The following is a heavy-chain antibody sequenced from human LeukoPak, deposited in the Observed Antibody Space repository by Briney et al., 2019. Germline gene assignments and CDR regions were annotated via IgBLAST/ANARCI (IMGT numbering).Heavy chain of an antibody. CDR2: ISHGGIT. CDR1: GDSISSRNW. J-gene: IGHJ4*02. Sequence: SETLSLTCAVSGDSISSRNWWYWVRQSPGKGLDWVGEISHGGITKYNPSLKNRVTISKDNSRNEFSLKLNSVTAADTAVYFCARSAGWWSLDYWGQGALVTVSA. D-gene: IGHD2-8*02. CDR3: ARSAGWWSLDY. V-gene: IGHV4-4*02.